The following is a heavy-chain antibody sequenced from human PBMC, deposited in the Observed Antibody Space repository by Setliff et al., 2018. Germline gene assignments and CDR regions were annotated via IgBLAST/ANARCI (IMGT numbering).Heavy chain of an antibody. CDR1: GYTFTSYY. D-gene: IGHD2-15*01. V-gene: IGHV1-46*04. CDR2: MNTRGGST. Sequence: GASVQVSCKASGYTFTSYYIHWLRQAPGQGLEWMGLMNTRGGSTTYTQKLQGRVTMTRDTSTSTVYMDLRSLRSDDTAVYYCARVKYCSSNGCYFIDSWGQGTLVTVSS. CDR3: ARVKYCSSNGCYFIDS. J-gene: IGHJ5*01.